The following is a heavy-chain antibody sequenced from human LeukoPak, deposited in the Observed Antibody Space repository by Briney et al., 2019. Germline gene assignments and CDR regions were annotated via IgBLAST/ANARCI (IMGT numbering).Heavy chain of an antibody. CDR1: GVSFSGYY. Sequence: TSETLSLTCAVYGVSFSGYYWSWLRQPPGKGLEWIGEINHSGSTNYNPSLKSRVTISVDTSKNQFSLKLSSVSAADTAVYYCARRIEVTGTTFYYYDSGMHGRGQGTTVPVS. J-gene: IGHJ6*02. D-gene: IGHD6-19*01. V-gene: IGHV4-34*01. CDR2: INHSGST. CDR3: ARRIEVTGTTFYYYDSGMHG.